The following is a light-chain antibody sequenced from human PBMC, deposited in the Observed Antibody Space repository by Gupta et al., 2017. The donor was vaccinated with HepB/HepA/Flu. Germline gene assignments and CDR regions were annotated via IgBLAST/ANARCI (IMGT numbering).Light chain of an antibody. J-gene: IGKJ5*01. Sequence: DIVMTQSPDSLAVSLGERATINCKSSRNVLSSSKNKNYLAWYQQKPGQPPKLLIYWASTRECGVPDRFSGSGSGTDFTLTINSLQAEDVAVYYCQQYDDTPITFGQGTRLEIK. V-gene: IGKV4-1*01. CDR1: RNVLSSSKNKNY. CDR3: QQYDDTPIT. CDR2: WAS.